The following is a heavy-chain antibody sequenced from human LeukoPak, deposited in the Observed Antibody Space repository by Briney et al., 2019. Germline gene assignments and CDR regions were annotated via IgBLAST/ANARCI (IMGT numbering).Heavy chain of an antibody. CDR1: GGTFSSYA. CDR2: INPSGGST. D-gene: IGHD1-26*01. CDR3: ARDLGGSYNDY. J-gene: IGHJ4*02. V-gene: IGHV1-46*01. Sequence: ASVKVSCKASGGTFSSYAISWVRQAPGQGLEWVGIINPSGGSTSYAQKFQGRITTTRDTSTSTVYMELSSLRSEDTAVYYCARDLGGSYNDYWGQGTLVTVSS.